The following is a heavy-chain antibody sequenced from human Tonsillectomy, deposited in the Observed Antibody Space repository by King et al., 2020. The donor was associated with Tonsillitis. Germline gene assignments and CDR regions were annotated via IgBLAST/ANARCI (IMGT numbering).Heavy chain of an antibody. CDR2: IYYSGST. D-gene: IGHD3-22*01. V-gene: IGHV4-59*01. Sequence: QLQESGPGLVKPSETLSLTCTVSGGSISSYYWSWIRQPPGKGLEWIGYIYYSGSTNYNPSLKSRVTISVDTSKNQFSLKLSSVTAADTAVYYCARAVSSVYYYDAFVIWAQGKMLPVSS. CDR3: ARAVSSVYYYDAFVI. CDR1: GGSISSYY. J-gene: IGHJ3*02.